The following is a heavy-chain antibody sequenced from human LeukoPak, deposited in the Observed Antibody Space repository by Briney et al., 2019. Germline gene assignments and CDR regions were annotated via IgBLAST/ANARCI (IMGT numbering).Heavy chain of an antibody. CDR1: GFTFSNAW. V-gene: IGHV3-15*01. D-gene: IGHD1-26*01. CDR2: IKSKTDGGTT. J-gene: IGHJ4*02. Sequence: GGSLRLSCAASGFTFSNAWMSWVRQAPGKGLEWVGRIKSKTDGGTTDYAAPVKGRFTISRDDSKNTLYLQMNSLKTEDTAVYYCTAQGWELPNPFDYWGQGTPVTVSS. CDR3: TAQGWELPNPFDY.